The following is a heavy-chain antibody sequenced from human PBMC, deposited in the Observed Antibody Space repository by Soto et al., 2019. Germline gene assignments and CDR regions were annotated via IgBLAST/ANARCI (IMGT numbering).Heavy chain of an antibody. CDR3: ARETYGDYVGYFDP. CDR2: INDSGSP. Sequence: SETLSLTCAVEGGSFNDDYWSWIRQPPGKGLEWIGEINDSGSPKYNPSLKSRVIISVDRSKNQFSLKVRSVTAADTAVYYCARETYGDYVGYFDPWGQGTQVTVSS. CDR1: GGSFNDDY. D-gene: IGHD4-17*01. J-gene: IGHJ5*02. V-gene: IGHV4-34*01.